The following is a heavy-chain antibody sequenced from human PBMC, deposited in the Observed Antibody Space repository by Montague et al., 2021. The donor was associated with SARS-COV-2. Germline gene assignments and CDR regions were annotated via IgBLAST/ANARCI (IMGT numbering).Heavy chain of an antibody. CDR3: ARDIAVAGLFDY. CDR1: GGSISSGSYY. CDR2: ISISGST. J-gene: IGHJ4*02. V-gene: IGHV4-61*02. Sequence: TLSLTCTVSGGSISSGSYYWSWIRQPAGKGLEWIGRISISGSTNYNPSLKSRVTISVDTSKNQFSLKLSSVTAADTAVYYCARDIAVAGLFDYGGQGTLGTVSS. D-gene: IGHD6-19*01.